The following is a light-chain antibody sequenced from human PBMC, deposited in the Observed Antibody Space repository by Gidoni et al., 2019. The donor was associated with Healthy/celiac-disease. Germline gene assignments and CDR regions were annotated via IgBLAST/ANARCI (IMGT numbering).Light chain of an antibody. CDR2: CAS. V-gene: IGKV3-20*01. Sequence: EIVLTQSPGTLSLSPGERATLPCRASQSVSSSYLAWYQQKPGQAPRLLIYCASSRATGLPDRFSGSGSGTDFTLTISRLEPEDFAVYYCRQYGSSPLTFGGGTKVEIK. CDR3: RQYGSSPLT. J-gene: IGKJ4*01. CDR1: QSVSSSY.